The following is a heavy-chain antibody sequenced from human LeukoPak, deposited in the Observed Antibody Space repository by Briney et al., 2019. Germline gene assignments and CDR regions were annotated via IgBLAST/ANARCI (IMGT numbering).Heavy chain of an antibody. CDR3: ARLRDALDV. J-gene: IGHJ3*01. Sequence: SETLSLTCTVSGGSISYYYWSWIRQPPGKGLEWIGYIYYSGSTNYNPSLKSRVTISVDTSKNQFSLNLTSVTTADTAVYYCARLRDALDVWGQGTMVTVSP. CDR2: IYYSGST. V-gene: IGHV4-59*01. CDR1: GGSISYYY.